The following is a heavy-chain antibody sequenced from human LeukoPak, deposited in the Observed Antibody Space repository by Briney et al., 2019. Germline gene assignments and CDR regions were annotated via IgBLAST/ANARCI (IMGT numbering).Heavy chain of an antibody. V-gene: IGHV3-21*01. CDR2: ISGSSSYI. Sequence: GGSLRLSCAASGFTFSSHSMNWVRQAPGKGLEWASSISGSSSYIYYADSVKGRFTISRDNAKNSLYLQMNSLRAEDTAVYYCARSYYDILTGIPLAFDYWGQGTLVTVSS. CDR3: ARSYYDILTGIPLAFDY. D-gene: IGHD3-9*01. CDR1: GFTFSSHS. J-gene: IGHJ4*02.